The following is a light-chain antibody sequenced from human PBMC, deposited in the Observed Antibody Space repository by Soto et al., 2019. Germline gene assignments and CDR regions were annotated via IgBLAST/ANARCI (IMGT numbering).Light chain of an antibody. CDR3: QSYLSAPFT. J-gene: IGKJ3*01. CDR1: QGIANY. Sequence: DLQMTQSPSSLSASVGDKVTITCRATQGIANYLAWYQQKPGKAPKLLIYGASTLQSGVPSRFSGIGSGTDFTLTISSLQAEDVAAYYCQSYLSAPFTFGPGTSVDIK. V-gene: IGKV1-27*01. CDR2: GAS.